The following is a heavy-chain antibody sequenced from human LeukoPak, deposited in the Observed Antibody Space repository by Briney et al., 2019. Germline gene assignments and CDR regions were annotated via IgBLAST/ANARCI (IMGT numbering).Heavy chain of an antibody. Sequence: GASVQVSCMASGYTFTGYYMNWVRQSPGQGLEWMGWINPNSGVTNIAQKFQGRVTMTRDTFITTAYMELSRLRSDDTAVYYCARDGFESGWYHFDYWGQGTLVTVSS. V-gene: IGHV1-2*02. CDR2: INPNSGVT. J-gene: IGHJ4*02. CDR3: ARDGFESGWYHFDY. CDR1: GYTFTGYY. D-gene: IGHD6-19*01.